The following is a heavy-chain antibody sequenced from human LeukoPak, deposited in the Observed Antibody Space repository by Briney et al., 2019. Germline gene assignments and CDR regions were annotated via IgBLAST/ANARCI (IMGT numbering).Heavy chain of an antibody. D-gene: IGHD3-9*01. V-gene: IGHV1-18*01. CDR2: ISAYNGNT. CDR3: ARAYDDILTGYSMGGY. CDR1: GYTFTNYA. Sequence: EASVKVSCKASGYTFTNYAFTWVRQAPGQGLEWMGWISAYNGNTNYAQKLQGRVTMTTDTSTSTAYMELRSLRSDDTAVYYCARAYDDILTGYSMGGYWGQGTLVTVSS. J-gene: IGHJ4*02.